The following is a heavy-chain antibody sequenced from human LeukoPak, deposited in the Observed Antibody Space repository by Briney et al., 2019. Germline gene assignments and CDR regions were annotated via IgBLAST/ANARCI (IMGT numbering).Heavy chain of an antibody. V-gene: IGHV3-7*01. CDR3: ARGMRDYYDSSGYYHLPLDY. J-gene: IGHJ4*02. Sequence: GGSLRLSCAASGFTFSSYWMSWVRQAPGKGLEWVANIKQDGSEKYYVDSVKGRFTISRDNVKNSLYLQMNSLRAEDTAVYYCARGMRDYYDSSGYYHLPLDYWGQGTLVTVSS. CDR2: IKQDGSEK. D-gene: IGHD3-22*01. CDR1: GFTFSSYW.